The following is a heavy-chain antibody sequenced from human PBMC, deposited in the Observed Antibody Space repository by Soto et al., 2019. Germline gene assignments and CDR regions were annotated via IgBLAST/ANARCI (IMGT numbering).Heavy chain of an antibody. V-gene: IGHV1-3*01. CDR3: ARVPSSSWSAFDY. J-gene: IGHJ4*02. CDR2: INAGNGNT. Sequence: QVQLVQSGAEVKKPGASVKVSCKASGYTFTSYAMHWVRQAPGQRLEWMGWINAGNGNTKYSQKFQGRVTITRDTSASTAYMELSSLRSEDTAVYYCARVPSSSWSAFDYWGQGTLVTVSS. D-gene: IGHD6-13*01. CDR1: GYTFTSYA.